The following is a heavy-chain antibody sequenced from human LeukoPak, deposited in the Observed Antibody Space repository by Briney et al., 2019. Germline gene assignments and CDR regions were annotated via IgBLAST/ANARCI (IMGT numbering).Heavy chain of an antibody. Sequence: GGPLRLSCAASGFTFSSYAMHWVRQAPGKGLEWVAVILYDGTMKYYADSVKGRFTISRDNSQNTLYLQMNILRAEDTAVYYCARDPRGPTGYDSSGRDSFDYWGQGTPVTVSS. D-gene: IGHD3-22*01. CDR3: ARDPRGPTGYDSSGRDSFDY. V-gene: IGHV3-30*04. CDR1: GFTFSSYA. J-gene: IGHJ4*02. CDR2: ILYDGTMK.